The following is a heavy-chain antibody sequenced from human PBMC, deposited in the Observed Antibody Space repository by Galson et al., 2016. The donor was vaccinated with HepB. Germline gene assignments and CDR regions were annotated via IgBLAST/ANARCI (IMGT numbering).Heavy chain of an antibody. CDR1: GASVTSMNYY. J-gene: IGHJ3*02. CDR2: VYYNGGT. Sequence: ETLSLTCRVSGASVTSMNYYWSWIRPAPGKGLEWIGYVYYNGGTKANPSHNSRATIPADTSKNQFSLKLRSMTAADTASYFCATYKDYAPDAFDIWGQATMVRVSS. V-gene: IGHV4-61*01. D-gene: IGHD4-17*01. CDR3: ATYKDYAPDAFDI.